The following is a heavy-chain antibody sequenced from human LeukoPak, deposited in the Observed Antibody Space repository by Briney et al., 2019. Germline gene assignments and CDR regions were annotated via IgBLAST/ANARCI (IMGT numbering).Heavy chain of an antibody. V-gene: IGHV3-21*01. Sequence: PGGSLRLSCAASGFTFSSYSMNWVRQAPGKGLEWVSSISSSSSYIYYADSVKGRFTISRDNAKNSLYLQMNSLRAEDTAVYYCARDLSRGSSWADNWFDPWGQGTLVTVSS. D-gene: IGHD6-13*01. CDR3: ARDLSRGSSWADNWFDP. CDR2: ISSSSSYI. J-gene: IGHJ5*02. CDR1: GFTFSSYS.